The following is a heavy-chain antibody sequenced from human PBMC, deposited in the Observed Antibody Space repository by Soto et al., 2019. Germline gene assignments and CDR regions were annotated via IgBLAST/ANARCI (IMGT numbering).Heavy chain of an antibody. CDR3: ARMNYYDTSGYPFDY. J-gene: IGHJ4*02. V-gene: IGHV4-59*01. CDR2: IYFRGTT. Sequence: SETLSLTCTVSGGSISSYYWSWIRQPPGKGLEWIGYIYFRGTTNYNPSLKSRVTMSEDTSKNQFSLKLNSVTAADTAVYYCARMNYYDTSGYPFDYWGQGMMVTVS. CDR1: GGSISSYY. D-gene: IGHD3-22*01.